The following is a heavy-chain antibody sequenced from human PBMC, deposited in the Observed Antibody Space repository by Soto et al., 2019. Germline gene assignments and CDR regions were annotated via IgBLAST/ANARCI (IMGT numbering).Heavy chain of an antibody. CDR1: GFDFSSYA. CDR3: AKDWPGTSSVKSDY. CDR2: ITYTGDTT. D-gene: IGHD3-10*01. J-gene: IGHJ4*02. Sequence: DVYLLESGGTLVQPGGSLRLSCAASGFDFSSYAMTWVRQAPGKGLEWVSGITYTGDTTYYADSVKGRFTISRDNYRNTLYLQMNSLGAADAAMYFCAKDWPGTSSVKSDYWGQGTLVPVAS. V-gene: IGHV3-23*01.